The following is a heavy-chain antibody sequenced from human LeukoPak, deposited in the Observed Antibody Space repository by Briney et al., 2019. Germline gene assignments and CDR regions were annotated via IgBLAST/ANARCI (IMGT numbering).Heavy chain of an antibody. J-gene: IGHJ6*03. V-gene: IGHV1-18*01. CDR3: AIRHTVTTISSTYYYMDV. Sequence: GASVKVSCKASGYTFSSYGISWVRQAPGQGLEWMGWISIYNGDTNYTQNLQGRVTMTTDTSTSTAYLELRSLRSDDTAVYYCAIRHTVTTISSTYYYMDVWGKGTTVTVSS. D-gene: IGHD4-17*01. CDR2: ISIYNGDT. CDR1: GYTFSSYG.